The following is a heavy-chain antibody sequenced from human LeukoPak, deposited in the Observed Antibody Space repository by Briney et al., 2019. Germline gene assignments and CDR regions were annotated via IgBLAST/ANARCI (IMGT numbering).Heavy chain of an antibody. CDR1: GYTFTGYY. Sequence: GASVKVSCKASGYTFTGYYMHWVRQAPGQGLEWMGWINPNSGGTNYAQKFQCRVTMTRDTSISTAYMELSRLRSDDTAVYYCAREGWGCSSTSCLLWGPYNWFDPWGQGTLVTVSS. CDR2: INPNSGGT. D-gene: IGHD2-2*01. V-gene: IGHV1-2*02. CDR3: AREGWGCSSTSCLLWGPYNWFDP. J-gene: IGHJ5*02.